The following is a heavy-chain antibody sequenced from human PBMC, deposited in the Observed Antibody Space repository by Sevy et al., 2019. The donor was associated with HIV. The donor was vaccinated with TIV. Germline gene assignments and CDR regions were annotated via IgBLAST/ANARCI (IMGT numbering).Heavy chain of an antibody. CDR2: IRSKAYGGTT. CDR1: GFTFGYYA. J-gene: IGHJ4*02. Sequence: GGSLRLSCTASGFTFGYYATNWFRQAPGKGLEWIGCIRSKAYGGTTEYAASVKGRFTSSRDDSKSIAYLQMNSLKTEDTAVYYCTRALDVIGGVIVWGQGTLVTVSS. CDR3: TRALDVIGGVIV. V-gene: IGHV3-49*03. D-gene: IGHD3-16*02.